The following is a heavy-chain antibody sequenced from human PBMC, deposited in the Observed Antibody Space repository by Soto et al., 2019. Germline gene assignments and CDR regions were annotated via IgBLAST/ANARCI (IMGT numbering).Heavy chain of an antibody. J-gene: IGHJ6*02. CDR1: GGSISIYY. CDR2: IYTSGST. D-gene: IGHD6-6*01. CDR3: ARDGGGQLVVPSLSLLYYYYGMDV. V-gene: IGHV4-4*07. Sequence: SETLSLTCTVSGGSISIYYWSWIRQPAGKGLEWIGRIYTSGSTNYNPSLKSRVTMSVDTSKNQFSLKLSSVTAADTAVYYCARDGGGQLVVPSLSLLYYYYGMDVWGQGTTVTVSS.